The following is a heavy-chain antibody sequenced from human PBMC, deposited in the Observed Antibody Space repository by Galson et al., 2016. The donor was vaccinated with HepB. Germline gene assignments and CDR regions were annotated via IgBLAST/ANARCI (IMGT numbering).Heavy chain of an antibody. D-gene: IGHD3-16*01. CDR3: ARAWGNWFDP. V-gene: IGHV1-18*04. CDR2: ISTSDDNI. J-gene: IGHJ5*02. Sequence: SVKVSCKASGYTFTGHYIHWVRQAPGQGLEWVGWISTSDDNIQYSQKLQGRVTMTTDTSTTTAYMELRSLRSDDTAVYYCARAWGNWFDPWGQGSLVTVSS. CDR1: GYTFTGHY.